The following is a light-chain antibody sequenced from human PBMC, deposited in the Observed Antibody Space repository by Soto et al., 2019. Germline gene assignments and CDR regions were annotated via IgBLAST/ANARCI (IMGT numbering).Light chain of an antibody. V-gene: IGKV1-33*01. CDR2: GAS. CDR3: QDCDYLPL. J-gene: IGKJ3*01. Sequence: DIQMPQSPSSLSASVGDRVTITCQASHDISNYLNWYQHKPGKAPKLLIYGASNLETGVPSRFSGSGSGTDFTFTISSLQTEDIETYDCQDCDYLPLVGPGNSVYLK. CDR1: HDISNY.